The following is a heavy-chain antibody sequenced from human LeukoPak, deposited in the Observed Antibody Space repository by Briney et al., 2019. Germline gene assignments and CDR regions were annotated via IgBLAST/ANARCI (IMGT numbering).Heavy chain of an antibody. J-gene: IGHJ5*02. Sequence: PGGSRRPSCPAPGSTFSNYYMSWIRQAPGKGLDWVSYISSSGSTIYYADSVKGRFTISRDNAKNSLYLQMNSLRAEDTAVYYCARGGSSTSSEYNWFDPWGQGTLVTVSS. V-gene: IGHV3-11*01. CDR1: GSTFSNYY. CDR2: ISSSGSTI. D-gene: IGHD2-2*01. CDR3: ARGGSSTSSEYNWFDP.